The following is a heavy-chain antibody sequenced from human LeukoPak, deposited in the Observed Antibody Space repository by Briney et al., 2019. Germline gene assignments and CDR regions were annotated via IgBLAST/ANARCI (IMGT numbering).Heavy chain of an antibody. CDR2: FSGSDDGT. Sequence: GGTPRLSCAGSGFRVSTYAMSWVRQIPGEGLEWVSAFSGSDDGTYYADSVKGRFTISRDNSRNTLYLQMNTLRAEDTAVYFCAKSPVSSCRGSFCYPFDYWGQGNLVTVSS. J-gene: IGHJ4*02. CDR3: AKSPVSSCRGSFCYPFDY. CDR1: GFRVSTYA. V-gene: IGHV3-23*01. D-gene: IGHD2-15*01.